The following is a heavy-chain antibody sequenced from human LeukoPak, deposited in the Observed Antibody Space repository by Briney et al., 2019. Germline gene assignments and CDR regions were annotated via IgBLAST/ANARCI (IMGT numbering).Heavy chain of an antibody. CDR3: AREDRLFYGDYGYFDL. CDR2: ISAYNGNT. V-gene: IGHV1-18*01. J-gene: IGHJ2*01. D-gene: IGHD4-17*01. CDR1: GYTFTSYV. Sequence: ASVKVSCKASGYTFTSYVISWVRQAPGQGLEWMGLISAYNGNTNYAQKLQGRVTMTNDTSTSTAYMELRSLRSDDTAVSYRAREDRLFYGDYGYFDLWGRGTLVTVSS.